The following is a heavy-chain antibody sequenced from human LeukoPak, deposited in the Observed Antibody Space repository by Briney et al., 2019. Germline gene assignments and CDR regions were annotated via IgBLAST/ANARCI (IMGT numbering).Heavy chain of an antibody. V-gene: IGHV1-2*02. Sequence: ASVKVSCKASGYTFTGYYMHWVRQAPGQGLEWMGWINPSSGGTNYAQKFQGRVTMTRDTSISTAYMELSRLRSDDTAVYYCAGSRYCSSTSCYRTGYSSGWYGSHWGQGTLVTVSS. D-gene: IGHD2-2*02. CDR2: INPSSGGT. J-gene: IGHJ4*02. CDR1: GYTFTGYY. CDR3: AGSRYCSSTSCYRTGYSSGWYGSH.